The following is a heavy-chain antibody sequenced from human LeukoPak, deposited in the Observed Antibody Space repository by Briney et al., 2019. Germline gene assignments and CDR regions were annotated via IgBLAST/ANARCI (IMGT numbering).Heavy chain of an antibody. D-gene: IGHD3-9*01. J-gene: IGHJ4*02. CDR2: ITTDGSGT. CDR3: ARGNFDWLVDY. V-gene: IGHV3-74*01. Sequence: PGGSLRLSCTDSGFTFNSYWMHWVRQAPGKGLAWVSHITTDGSGTSYADSVKGRFTISRDNAKKTLYLQMNSLRAEDTAVYYCARGNFDWLVDYWGQGTLVTVSS. CDR1: GFTFNSYW.